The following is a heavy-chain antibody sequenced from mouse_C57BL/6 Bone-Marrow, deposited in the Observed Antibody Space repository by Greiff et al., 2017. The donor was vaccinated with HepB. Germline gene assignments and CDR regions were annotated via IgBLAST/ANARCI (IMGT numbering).Heavy chain of an antibody. CDR2: IYPRSGNT. CDR3: AREGIYYDYDGGLGFAY. D-gene: IGHD2-4*01. Sequence: QVHVKQSGAELARPGASVKLSCKASGYTFTSYGISWVKQRTGQGLEWIGEIYPRSGNTYYNEKFKGKATLTADKSSSTAYMELRSLTSEDSAVYFCAREGIYYDYDGGLGFAYWGQGTLVTVSA. CDR1: GYTFTSYG. V-gene: IGHV1-81*01. J-gene: IGHJ3*01.